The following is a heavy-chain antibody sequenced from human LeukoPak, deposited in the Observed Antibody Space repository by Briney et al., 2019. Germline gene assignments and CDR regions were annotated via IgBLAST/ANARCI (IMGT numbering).Heavy chain of an antibody. CDR1: GFTFDDYA. CDR2: ISWNSGSI. CDR3: AKVEGSFYSGSSDY. Sequence: GGSLRLSCAASGFTFDDYAMHWVRQAPGKGLEWVSGISWNSGSIGYADSVKGRFTISRDNAKNSLYLQMSSLRAEDTASYYCAKVEGSFYSGSSDYWGQGTLVTVSS. D-gene: IGHD1-26*01. V-gene: IGHV3-9*01. J-gene: IGHJ4*02.